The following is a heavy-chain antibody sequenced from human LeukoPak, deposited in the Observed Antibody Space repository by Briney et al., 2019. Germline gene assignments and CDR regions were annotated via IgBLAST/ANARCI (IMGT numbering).Heavy chain of an antibody. CDR2: ISSSSSYI. Sequence: GGSLRLSCAASGFTLSSYSMNWVRQAPGKGLEWVSSISSSSSYIYYADSVKGRFTISRDNAKNSLYLQMNSLRAEDTAVYYCARGGITMVQGVIIGWGQGTLVTVSS. J-gene: IGHJ4*02. D-gene: IGHD3-10*01. CDR3: ARGGITMVQGVIIG. V-gene: IGHV3-21*01. CDR1: GFTLSSYS.